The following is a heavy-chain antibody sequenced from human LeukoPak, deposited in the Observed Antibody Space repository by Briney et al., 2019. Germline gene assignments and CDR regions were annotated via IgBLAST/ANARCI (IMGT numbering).Heavy chain of an antibody. D-gene: IGHD6-13*01. Sequence: GGSLRLSCAASGFAFHTFGMHWVRQAPGKGLEWVAFIRYDGSKKFYADSVKGRITISRDNSKDTLYLQMNSLRAEDTAVYYCAKDKPFSSSWGQGTLVTVSS. CDR1: GFAFHTFG. J-gene: IGHJ4*02. CDR3: AKDKPFSSS. CDR2: IRYDGSKK. V-gene: IGHV3-30*02.